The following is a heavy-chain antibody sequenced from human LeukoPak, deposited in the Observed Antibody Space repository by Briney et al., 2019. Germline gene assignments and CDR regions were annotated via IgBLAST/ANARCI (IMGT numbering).Heavy chain of an antibody. CDR2: IYYSGST. D-gene: IGHD3-10*01. J-gene: IGHJ4*02. CDR1: GGSPSSYY. CDR3: ARFHYYGSGSSFDY. V-gene: IGHV4-59*01. Sequence: SETLSLTCTVSGGSPSSYYWSWIRQPPGKGLEWIGYIYYSGSTNYNPSLKSRVTISIDTSKNQFSLRLSSVTAADTAVYYCARFHYYGSGSSFDYWGQGTLVTVSS.